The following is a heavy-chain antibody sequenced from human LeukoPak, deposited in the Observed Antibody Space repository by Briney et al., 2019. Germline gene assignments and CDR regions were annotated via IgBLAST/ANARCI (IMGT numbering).Heavy chain of an antibody. Sequence: PGGSLRLSCAASGFTFSSSAMSWVRQAPGKGLEWVSAISNNGGYTYYADSVQGRFTISRDNSKSTLCLQMNSLRAEDTAVYYCAVFRGLFYAMDVWGQGTTVTVSS. J-gene: IGHJ6*02. D-gene: IGHD3-16*01. V-gene: IGHV3-23*01. CDR2: ISNNGGYT. CDR3: AVFRGLFYAMDV. CDR1: GFTFSSSA.